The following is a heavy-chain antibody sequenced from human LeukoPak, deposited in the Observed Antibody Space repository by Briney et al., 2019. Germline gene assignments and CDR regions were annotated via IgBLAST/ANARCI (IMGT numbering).Heavy chain of an antibody. CDR2: IYHSGST. J-gene: IGHJ3*02. V-gene: IGHV4-38-2*02. CDR3: ARVYGSGYDFRGAFDI. D-gene: IGHD5-12*01. Sequence: SETLSLTCTVSGYSISSGYYWGWIRQPPGKGLEWIGSIYHSGSTYYNPSLKSRVTISVDTSKNQFSLKLSSVTAADTAVYYCARVYGSGYDFRGAFDIWGQGTMVTVSS. CDR1: GYSISSGYY.